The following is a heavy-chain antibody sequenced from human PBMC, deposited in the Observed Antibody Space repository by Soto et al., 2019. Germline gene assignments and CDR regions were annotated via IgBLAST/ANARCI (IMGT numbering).Heavy chain of an antibody. CDR1: GFSVKDAW. J-gene: IGHJ5*02. CDR2: IKSKTDGGAI. D-gene: IGHD2-8*01. CDR3: TSFAGVTSACNHWFDP. Sequence: PGGSLRLSCAASGFSVKDAWMNWVRQAPGKGLEWVGRIKSKTDGGAIDLAAPVKGRFNISRDDEQNTVFLQMNSLKTEDTAVYFCTSFAGVTSACNHWFDPWGQGAAVTVSS. V-gene: IGHV3-15*05.